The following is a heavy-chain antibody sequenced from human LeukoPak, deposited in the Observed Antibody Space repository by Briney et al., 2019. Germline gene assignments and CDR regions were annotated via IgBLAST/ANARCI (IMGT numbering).Heavy chain of an antibody. CDR2: INKDGSDQ. D-gene: IGHD2-2*01. CDR3: ARGYCSSTDCHLARHFEY. CDR1: GFTFSNYW. Sequence: GGSLRLSCAASGFTFSNYWMTWVRQAPGQGLKWVATINKDGSDQYFVDSVQGRFTISRDNAKNSLYLQMDSLREEDTAVYYCARGYCSSTDCHLARHFEYWGQGTLVTVSS. V-gene: IGHV3-7*04. J-gene: IGHJ4*02.